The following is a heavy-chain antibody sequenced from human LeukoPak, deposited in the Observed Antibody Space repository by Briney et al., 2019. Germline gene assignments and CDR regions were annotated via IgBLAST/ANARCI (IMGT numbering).Heavy chain of an antibody. D-gene: IGHD1-26*01. CDR3: ARVGQGEWFFDL. J-gene: IGHJ2*01. CDR2: IKTDGSTI. CDR1: GFVFSNYW. Sequence: GGSLRLSCAASGFVFSNYWMHWVRQAPGKGLVWVSRIKTDGSTITYADSVKGRFTVSRDNAMNTLYLQMNSLGAEDTAVYYCARVGQGEWFFDLWGRGTLVTVSS. V-gene: IGHV3-74*01.